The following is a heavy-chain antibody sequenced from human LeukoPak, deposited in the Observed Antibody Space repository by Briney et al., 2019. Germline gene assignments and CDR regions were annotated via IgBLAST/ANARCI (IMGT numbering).Heavy chain of an antibody. CDR2: ISAYNGNT. CDR1: GYTFTGYY. J-gene: IGHJ5*02. V-gene: IGHV1-18*04. D-gene: IGHD1-1*01. Sequence: ASVKVSCKASGYTFTGYYMHWVRQAPGQGLEWMGWISAYNGNTNYAQKLQGRVTMTTDTSTTTAYMELRSLRSDDTAVYYCARGGLRRTSAFDPWGQGTLVTVSS. CDR3: ARGGLRRTSAFDP.